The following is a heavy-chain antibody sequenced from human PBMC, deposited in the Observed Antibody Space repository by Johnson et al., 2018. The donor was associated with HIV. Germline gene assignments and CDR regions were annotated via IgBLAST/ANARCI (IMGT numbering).Heavy chain of an antibody. Sequence: QVHLVESGGGVVQPGRSLRLSCAASEFTFSSYAFHWVRQAPGKGLEWVALISSDGSGKYYADSVKGRSNISSDNSKTTLYLQMHSLTPEDTAVYYCARGGGSGYVSVDAFHIWGQGTLVTVSS. CDR2: ISSDGSGK. CDR3: ARGGGSGYVSVDAFHI. D-gene: IGHD5-12*01. J-gene: IGHJ3*02. V-gene: IGHV3-30*04. CDR1: EFTFSSYA.